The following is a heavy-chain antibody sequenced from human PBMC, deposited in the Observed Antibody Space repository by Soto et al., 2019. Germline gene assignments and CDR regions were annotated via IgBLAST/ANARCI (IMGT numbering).Heavy chain of an antibody. CDR2: ISGSGGST. CDR1: GFTFSSYA. CDR3: AKASGYTGSYYYGMDL. D-gene: IGHD3-3*01. V-gene: IGHV3-23*01. Sequence: GGSLRLSCAASGFTFSSYAMSWVRQAPGKGLEWVSAISGSGGSTYYADSVKGRFTISRDNSKNTLYLQMNSLRAEDTAVYYCAKASGYTGSYYYGMDLWGQGTTVTVSS. J-gene: IGHJ6*02.